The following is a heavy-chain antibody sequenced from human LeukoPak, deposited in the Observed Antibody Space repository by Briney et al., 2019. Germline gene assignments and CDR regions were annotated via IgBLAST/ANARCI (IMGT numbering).Heavy chain of an antibody. D-gene: IGHD3-22*01. J-gene: IGHJ4*02. Sequence: GRSLRLSCAASGFTFSSYGMHWVRQAPGKGLEWVAVIWYDGSNKYYADSVKGRFTISRDNSKNTLYLQMNSLRAEDTAVYYCARDVYYYDSSGYYMGSFDYWGPGTLVTVSS. V-gene: IGHV3-33*01. CDR3: ARDVYYYDSSGYYMGSFDY. CDR2: IWYDGSNK. CDR1: GFTFSSYG.